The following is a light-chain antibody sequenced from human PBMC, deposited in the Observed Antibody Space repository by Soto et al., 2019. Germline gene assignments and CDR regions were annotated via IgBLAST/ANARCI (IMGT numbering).Light chain of an antibody. CDR3: QQSYSTLT. J-gene: IGKJ4*01. CDR2: AAS. Sequence: DIQMTQSPSSLSASVGDRVTITCRASQSISSYLNWYQQKPGNAPKLLIYAASSLQSGVPSRFSGSGSGTDFTLTSSSLQPEDFATYYCQQSYSTLTFGGGTKVEIK. CDR1: QSISSY. V-gene: IGKV1-39*01.